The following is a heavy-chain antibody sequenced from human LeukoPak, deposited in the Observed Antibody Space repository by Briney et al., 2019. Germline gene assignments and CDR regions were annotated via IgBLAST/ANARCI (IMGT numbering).Heavy chain of an antibody. D-gene: IGHD2-2*01. V-gene: IGHV3-21*01. J-gene: IGHJ4*02. CDR3: ARGLGYCSSTSCPYFDY. Sequence: PGGSLRLSCTASGFTFGDFAMSWVRQAPGKGLGWVSSISSSSSYIYYADSVKGRFTISRDNAKNSLYLQMNSLRAEDTAVYYCARGLGYCSSTSCPYFDYWGQGTLVTVSS. CDR2: ISSSSSYI. CDR1: GFTFGDFA.